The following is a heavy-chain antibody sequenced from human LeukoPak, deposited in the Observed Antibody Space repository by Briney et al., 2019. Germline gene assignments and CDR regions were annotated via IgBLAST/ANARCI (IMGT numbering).Heavy chain of an antibody. V-gene: IGHV3-23*01. D-gene: IGHD6-19*01. CDR1: GFTFTSYM. J-gene: IGHJ5*02. CDR2: ITSSGDNT. Sequence: PGGSLRLSCAVSGFTFTSYMMSWVRQAPGKGLEWVSSITSSGDNTFYSDSVKGRFTISGDNSKNTLYLQMNSLRAEDTAVYYCAKVSAFSGRGWFDPWGQGTLVTVSS. CDR3: AKVSAFSGRGWFDP.